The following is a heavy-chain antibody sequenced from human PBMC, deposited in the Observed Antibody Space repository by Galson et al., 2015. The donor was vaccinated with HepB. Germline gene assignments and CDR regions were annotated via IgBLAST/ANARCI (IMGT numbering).Heavy chain of an antibody. CDR1: GFTFSSYE. D-gene: IGHD2-15*01. Sequence: SLRLSCAASGFTFSSYEMNWVRQAPGKGLEWVSYISSSGSTIYYADSVKGRFTISRDNAKNSLYLQMNSLRAEDTAVYYCARERCSGGSCYSTVEVAFDIWGQGTMVTVSS. V-gene: IGHV3-48*03. J-gene: IGHJ3*02. CDR3: ARERCSGGSCYSTVEVAFDI. CDR2: ISSSGSTI.